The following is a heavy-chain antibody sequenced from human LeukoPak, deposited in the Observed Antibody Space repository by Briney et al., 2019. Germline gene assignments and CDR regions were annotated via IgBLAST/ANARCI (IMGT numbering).Heavy chain of an antibody. CDR1: GFTFRTYA. D-gene: IGHD5-18*01. J-gene: IGHJ4*02. CDR2: ISGSGGST. CDR3: AKDGGYSYGFEFDY. V-gene: IGHV3-23*01. Sequence: GGSLRLSCEASGFTFRTYAMSWVRQAPGKGLEWVSAISGSGGSTYYADSVKGRFTISRDNSKNTLYLQMDGLRVEDTAVYYCAKDGGYSYGFEFDYWGQGTLVTVSS.